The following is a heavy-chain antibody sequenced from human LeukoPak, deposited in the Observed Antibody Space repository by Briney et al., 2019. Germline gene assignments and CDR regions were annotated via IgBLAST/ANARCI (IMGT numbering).Heavy chain of an antibody. J-gene: IGHJ4*02. V-gene: IGHV3-23*01. CDR2: ISGSGGST. CDR3: AKVRTFFGSGIDF. D-gene: IGHD3-10*01. Sequence: PGGSLRLSCAASGFTFSSYAMSWVRQAPGKGLEWVSHISGSGGSTYSADSVKGRFTISRDNSKNTLCLQMNSLRAEDTAIYYCAKVRTFFGSGIDFWGQGTLVTVSS. CDR1: GFTFSSYA.